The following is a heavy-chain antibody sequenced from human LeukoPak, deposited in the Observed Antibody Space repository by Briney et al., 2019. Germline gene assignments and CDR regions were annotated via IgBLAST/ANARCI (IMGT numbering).Heavy chain of an antibody. CDR1: GYTFTGYY. Sequence: GASAKVSCKASGYTFTGYYMHWVRQAPGQGLEWMGWINPNSGGTNYAQKFQGRVTMTRDTSISTAYMELSRLRSDDTAVYYCARILVRGIWSIDYWGQGTLVTVSS. D-gene: IGHD3-10*01. J-gene: IGHJ4*02. CDR2: INPNSGGT. CDR3: ARILVRGIWSIDY. V-gene: IGHV1-2*02.